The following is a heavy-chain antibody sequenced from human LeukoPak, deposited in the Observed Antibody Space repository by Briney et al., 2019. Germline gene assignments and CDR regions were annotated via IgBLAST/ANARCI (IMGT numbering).Heavy chain of an antibody. J-gene: IGHJ4*02. V-gene: IGHV3-21*01. CDR3: ARVRGLWFGESLTPLGY. Sequence: GGALRLSCAASGFTFSSYSMNWGRQAPGEGVEWVSSISSSSSYIYYADSVKGRFTISRDNAKNSLYLQMNSLRAEDTAVYYCARVRGLWFGESLTPLGYWGQGTLVTVSS. CDR1: GFTFSSYS. CDR2: ISSSSSYI. D-gene: IGHD3-10*01.